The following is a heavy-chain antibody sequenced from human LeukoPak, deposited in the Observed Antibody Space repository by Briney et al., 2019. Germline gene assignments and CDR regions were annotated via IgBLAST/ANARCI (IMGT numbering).Heavy chain of an antibody. Sequence: TGGSLRLSCAASGFTFSSYSMDWVRQAPGKGLEWVSYISSSSSTIYYADSVKGRFTISRDNAKNSLYLQMNSLRAEDTAVYYCARGGWYGDYWGQGTLVTVSS. D-gene: IGHD6-19*01. CDR1: GFTFSSYS. J-gene: IGHJ4*02. CDR3: ARGGWYGDY. V-gene: IGHV3-48*01. CDR2: ISSSSSTI.